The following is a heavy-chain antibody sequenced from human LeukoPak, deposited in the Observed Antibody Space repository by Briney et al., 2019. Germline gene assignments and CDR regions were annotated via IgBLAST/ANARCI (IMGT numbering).Heavy chain of an antibody. CDR2: IYYSGST. D-gene: IGHD3-22*01. V-gene: IGHV4-30-4*01. CDR3: ARDAHSSGYYRPGYFQH. J-gene: IGHJ1*01. CDR1: GGSISSGDYY. Sequence: PSGTLSLTCTVSGGSISSGDYYWSWIRQPPGKGLEWIGYIYYSGSTYYNPSLKSRVTISVDTSKNQFSLKLSSVTAADTAVYYCARDAHSSGYYRPGYFQHWGQGTLVTVSS.